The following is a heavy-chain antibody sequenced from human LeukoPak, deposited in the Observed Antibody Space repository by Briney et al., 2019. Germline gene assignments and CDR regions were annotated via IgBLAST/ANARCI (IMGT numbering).Heavy chain of an antibody. CDR2: IFYSVTT. Sequence: SETLSLTCNISGVSVSSYYWSWIRQSPGKGLEWIGYIFYSVTTKYNPSLKSRVTISVDKSTNQFSLKLSSVTAADTAVYYCASGYSGYEWFDPWGQGTLVTVSS. J-gene: IGHJ5*02. CDR1: GVSVSSYY. V-gene: IGHV4-59*02. CDR3: ASGYSGYEWFDP. D-gene: IGHD5-12*01.